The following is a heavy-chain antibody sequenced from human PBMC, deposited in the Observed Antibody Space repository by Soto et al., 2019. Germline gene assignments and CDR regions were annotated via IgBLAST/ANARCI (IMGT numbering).Heavy chain of an antibody. CDR1: GFAFGRYG. V-gene: IGHV3-30*03. D-gene: IGHD6-13*01. J-gene: IGHJ5*01. CDR3: ATGMDEAAVQDS. CDR2: VSYDGSTT. Sequence: QVQLVESGGGVVQPGRSRTLSCAASGFAFGRYGMHWVRQAPGKGLEWVAVVSYDGSTTYYADSVKGRFTISRDNSKSALFLRMNSLRGDDTGVYYCATGMDEAAVQDSWGQGILVIVSS.